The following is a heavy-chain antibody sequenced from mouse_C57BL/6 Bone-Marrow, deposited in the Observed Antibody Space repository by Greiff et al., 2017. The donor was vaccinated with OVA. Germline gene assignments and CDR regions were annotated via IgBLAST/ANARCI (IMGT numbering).Heavy chain of an antibody. Sequence: VQLQQSGAELVKPGASVKISCKASGYAFSSYWMHWVKQRPGKGLEWIGQIYPGDGDTNYNGKFKGKATLTADKSSSTAYMQLSSLPSEDSAVYFCAILYYYGSSSHFDYWGQGTTLTVSS. CDR2: IYPGDGDT. CDR1: GYAFSSYW. V-gene: IGHV1-80*01. CDR3: AILYYYGSSSHFDY. J-gene: IGHJ2*01. D-gene: IGHD1-1*01.